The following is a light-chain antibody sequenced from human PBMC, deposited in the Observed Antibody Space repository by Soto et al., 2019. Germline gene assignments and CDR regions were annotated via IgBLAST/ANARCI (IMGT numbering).Light chain of an antibody. V-gene: IGKV3-20*01. CDR2: GAS. CDR1: QSVSGSF. Sequence: EIVLTQSPGTLSLSPGERATLSCRASQSVSGSFLAWYQQKPGQTPRLLIYGASFRATGIPGRLSGSGSGTDFTLTISSLEPEDFAVYYCQQYGTSPPTFGQGTRLEIK. CDR3: QQYGTSPPT. J-gene: IGKJ5*01.